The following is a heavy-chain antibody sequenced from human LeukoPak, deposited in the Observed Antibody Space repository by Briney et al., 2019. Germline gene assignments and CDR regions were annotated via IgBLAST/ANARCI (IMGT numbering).Heavy chain of an antibody. CDR2: ISGSGGST. J-gene: IGHJ4*02. D-gene: IGHD6-13*01. CDR3: AKASSSWYIGPFDY. V-gene: IGHV3-23*01. CDR1: GFTFSSYA. Sequence: GGSLRLSCAASGFTFSSYAMSWVRRAPGKGLEWVSAISGSGGSTYYADSVKGRFTISRDNSKNTLYLQMNSLRAEDTAVYYCAKASSSWYIGPFDYWGQGTLVTVSS.